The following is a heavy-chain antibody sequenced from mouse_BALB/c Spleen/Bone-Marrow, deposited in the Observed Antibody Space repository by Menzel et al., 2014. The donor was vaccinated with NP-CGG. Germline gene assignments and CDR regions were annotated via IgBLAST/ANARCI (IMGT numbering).Heavy chain of an antibody. J-gene: IGHJ4*01. V-gene: IGHV1-62-2*01. Sequence: QVQLQRSGAELVKPGASVKLSCKASGCTFTEYIIHWIKQRSGQGLEWIGWFFPGSGSIKYNEKFKDKATLTADKSSSTVYMELSRLTSEDSAVYFCARHEDLDIRRRLGAMDYWGQGTSVTVSS. D-gene: IGHD2-12*01. CDR1: GCTFTEYI. CDR2: FFPGSGSI. CDR3: ARHEDLDIRRRLGAMDY.